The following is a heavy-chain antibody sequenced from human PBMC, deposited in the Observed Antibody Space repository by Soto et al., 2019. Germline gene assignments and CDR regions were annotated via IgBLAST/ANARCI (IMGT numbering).Heavy chain of an antibody. V-gene: IGHV1-46*01. Sequence: ASVKVSCKASGYTFTSYYMHWVRQAPGQGLEWMGIINPSGGSTSYAQKFQGRVTMTRDTSTSTVYMELSSLRSEDTAVYYCARGYSSGWYGSWFDPWGQGSLVTVSS. J-gene: IGHJ5*02. D-gene: IGHD6-19*01. CDR3: ARGYSSGWYGSWFDP. CDR1: GYTFTSYY. CDR2: INPSGGST.